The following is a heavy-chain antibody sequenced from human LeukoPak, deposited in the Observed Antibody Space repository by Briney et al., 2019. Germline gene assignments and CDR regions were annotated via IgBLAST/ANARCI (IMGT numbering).Heavy chain of an antibody. CDR3: ARSYGDYYTLDY. CDR1: GYTFTNYA. V-gene: IGHV1-3*03. J-gene: IGHJ4*02. Sequence: ASVKVSCKASGYTFTNYAIHWVRQAPGQRLEWMGWINAGTANTKFSQEFQGRVTFTRDTSARTAYMELSSLRSEYMAVYYCARSYGDYYTLDYWGQGTLVTVSS. CDR2: INAGTANT. D-gene: IGHD4-17*01.